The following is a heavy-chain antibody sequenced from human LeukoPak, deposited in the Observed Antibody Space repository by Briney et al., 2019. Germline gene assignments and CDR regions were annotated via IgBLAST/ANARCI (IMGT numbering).Heavy chain of an antibody. CDR2: ITWDGQNI. Sequence: GGSLRLSCAASGFTFEDFTMHWVRQAPGKALEWVALITWDGQNIEYQDSVKGRFTISRDNSENSLYLQMKSLKTEDTALYFCSKGDDRYGFDYWGQGTLVTVSS. D-gene: IGHD5-18*01. J-gene: IGHJ4*02. CDR3: SKGDDRYGFDY. V-gene: IGHV3-43*01. CDR1: GFTFEDFT.